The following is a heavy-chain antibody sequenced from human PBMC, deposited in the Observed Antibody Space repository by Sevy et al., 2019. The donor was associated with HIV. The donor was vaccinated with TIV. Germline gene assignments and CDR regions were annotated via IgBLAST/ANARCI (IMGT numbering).Heavy chain of an antibody. J-gene: IGHJ5*02. CDR3: ASGYYSGNWFDP. Sequence: GGSLRLSCAASGFTFSSYSMNWVRQAPGKGLEWVSSISSSSSYIYYADSVKGRFTISRDNAKNSLYLQMNSLRAEETAVYYCASGYYSGNWFDPWGQGTLVTVSS. V-gene: IGHV3-21*01. CDR2: ISSSSSYI. CDR1: GFTFSSYS. D-gene: IGHD3-22*01.